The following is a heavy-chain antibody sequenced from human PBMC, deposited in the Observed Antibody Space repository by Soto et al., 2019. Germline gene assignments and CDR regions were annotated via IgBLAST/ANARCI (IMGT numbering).Heavy chain of an antibody. CDR2: LIPVVGTT. V-gene: IGHV1-69*06. D-gene: IGHD2-8*01. CDR3: ARGLLYATTYFDY. J-gene: IGHJ4*02. CDR1: GDTFTTNS. Sequence: QVQLVQSGAEVKKPGSSVNVSCKASGDTFTTNSLNWVRQAPGQGLEWMGGLIPVVGTTKYAQKYQDRVTITGDKSTNTAYMELSSLRSDDTAVYYCARGLLYATTYFDYWGQGTPVTVSS.